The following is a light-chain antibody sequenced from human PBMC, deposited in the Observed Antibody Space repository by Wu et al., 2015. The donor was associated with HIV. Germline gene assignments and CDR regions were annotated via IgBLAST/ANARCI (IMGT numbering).Light chain of an antibody. CDR3: QHYNSYPFA. CDR2: KAS. V-gene: IGKV1-5*03. J-gene: IGKJ3*01. CDR1: QSISSW. Sequence: DIQMTQFPSTLSASVGDRVTITCRASQSISSWLAWYQQKPGKAPKLLIYKASNLESGVPSRFSGSGSGTEFTLTISSLQPDDFATYYCQHYNSYPFAFGPGTKVDIK.